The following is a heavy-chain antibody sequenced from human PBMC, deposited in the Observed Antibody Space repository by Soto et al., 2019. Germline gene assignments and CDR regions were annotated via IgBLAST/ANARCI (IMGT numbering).Heavy chain of an antibody. D-gene: IGHD2-15*01. CDR3: AKRRGAGGHFDY. CDR1: GFTFSTYA. V-gene: IGHV3-23*01. Sequence: EVELLESGGGLVQPEGSLRLSCAASGFTFSTYAMDWVRQAPGKGLEWVSVVSSGGGTHYADSVKGRFTVSRDNSKNTLSLQMNSLRADDTAVYYCAKRRGAGGHFDYWGQGARVTVSS. CDR2: VSSGGGT. J-gene: IGHJ4*02.